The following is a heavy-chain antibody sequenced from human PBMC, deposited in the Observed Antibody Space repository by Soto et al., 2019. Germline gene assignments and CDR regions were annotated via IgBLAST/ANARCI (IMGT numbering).Heavy chain of an antibody. CDR3: TTGSIFGVVIIEDPGYFDY. J-gene: IGHJ4*02. Sequence: GGSLRLSCAASGFTFSNAWMNWVRQAPGKGLEWVGRIKSKTDGGTTDYAAPVKGRFTISRDDSKNTLYLKMNSLKTEDTAVYYCTTGSIFGVVIIEDPGYFDYGGQGTLVPVSS. CDR1: GFTFSNAW. V-gene: IGHV3-15*07. CDR2: IKSKTDGGTT. D-gene: IGHD3-3*01.